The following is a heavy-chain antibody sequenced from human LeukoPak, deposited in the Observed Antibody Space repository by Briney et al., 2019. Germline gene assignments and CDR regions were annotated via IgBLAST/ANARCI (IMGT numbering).Heavy chain of an antibody. CDR3: AKGSDIVVVPAAMLGGDY. J-gene: IGHJ4*02. CDR1: GFTFSNYG. CDR2: ITGSGGST. D-gene: IGHD2-2*01. V-gene: IGHV3-23*01. Sequence: HSGGSLRLSCAASGFTFSNYGLSWVRQAPGKGLEWVSGITGSGGSTYYADSVKGRFTISRDNSKNTLYLQMNSLRAEDTAVYYCAKGSDIVVVPAAMLGGDYWGQGTLVTVSS.